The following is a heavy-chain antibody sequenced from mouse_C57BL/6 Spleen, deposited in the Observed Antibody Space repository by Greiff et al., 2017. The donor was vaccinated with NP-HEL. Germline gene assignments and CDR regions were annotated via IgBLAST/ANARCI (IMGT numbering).Heavy chain of an antibody. Sequence: EVKLMESGGGLVQPGGSLSLSCAASGFTFTDYYMSWVRQPPGKALEWLGFIRNKANGYTTEYSASVTGRFTISRDNSQSILYLQMNALRAEDSATYYCARSLDADYWGQGTTLTVSS. J-gene: IGHJ2*01. CDR1: GFTFTDYY. CDR2: IRNKANGYTT. CDR3: ARSLDADY. V-gene: IGHV7-3*01.